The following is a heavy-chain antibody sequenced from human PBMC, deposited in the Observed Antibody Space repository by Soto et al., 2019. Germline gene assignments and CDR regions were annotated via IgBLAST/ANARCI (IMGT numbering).Heavy chain of an antibody. Sequence: PGGSLRLSCAASGFTVSSNYMSWVRQAPGKGLEWVSVIYSGGSTYYADSVKGRFTISRHNSKNTLYLQMNSLRAEDTAVYYCARVWDGYNSYYYYGMDAWGQGTTVPVSS. CDR2: IYSGGST. V-gene: IGHV3-53*04. J-gene: IGHJ6*02. D-gene: IGHD1-1*01. CDR1: GFTVSSNY. CDR3: ARVWDGYNSYYYYGMDA.